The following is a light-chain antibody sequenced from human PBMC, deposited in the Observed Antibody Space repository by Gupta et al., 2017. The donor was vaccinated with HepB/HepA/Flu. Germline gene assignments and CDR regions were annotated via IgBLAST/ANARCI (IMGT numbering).Light chain of an antibody. Sequence: EIVLTQSPATLSLSPGERATLSCRASQSVSSYLAWYQQKPGQAPRLLIYDASKRATGIPARFSGSGFGTDCTITISILDPEDCEVYYCKQRSNGHEVVLTFGGGTKVEIK. CDR1: QSVSSY. J-gene: IGKJ4*01. V-gene: IGKV3-11*01. CDR3: KQRSNGHEVVLT. CDR2: DAS.